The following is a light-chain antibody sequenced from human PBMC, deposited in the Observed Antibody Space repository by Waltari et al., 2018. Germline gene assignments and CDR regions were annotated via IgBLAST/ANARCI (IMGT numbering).Light chain of an antibody. J-gene: IGLJ1*01. CDR1: ELPRKY. V-gene: IGLV3-10*01. CDR3: YSSDSTGLRV. Sequence: SYELIQTPSVSVSPGQTARITCSGHELPRKYAYWFQQKSGQAPRLVIYEDTKRPSGIPGRCSGSSSGTVATLTITGAQVDDEADYYCYSSDSTGLRVFGGGTTVVVL. CDR2: EDT.